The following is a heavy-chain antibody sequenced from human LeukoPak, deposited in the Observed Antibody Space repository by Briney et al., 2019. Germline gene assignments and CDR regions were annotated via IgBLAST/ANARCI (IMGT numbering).Heavy chain of an antibody. J-gene: IGHJ4*02. V-gene: IGHV3-30*18. Sequence: PGRSLRLSCAASGFTFSSYGMHWVRQAPGKGLEWVAVISYDGSDKYYAGSVKGRFTISRDNSKNTLYLQMNSLRAEDTAVYYCAKAGYDLTADYWGQGTLVTVSS. D-gene: IGHD3-3*01. CDR2: ISYDGSDK. CDR3: AKAGYDLTADY. CDR1: GFTFSSYG.